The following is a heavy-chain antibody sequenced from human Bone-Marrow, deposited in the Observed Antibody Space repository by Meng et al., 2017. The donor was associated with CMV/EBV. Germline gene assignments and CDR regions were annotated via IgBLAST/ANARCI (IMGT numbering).Heavy chain of an antibody. CDR2: FNTYTGNP. CDR3: ARPRERAGRILLWFGANWFDP. J-gene: IGHJ5*02. D-gene: IGHD3-10*01. V-gene: IGHV7-81*01. Sequence: ASVKVSCKASGYSFTTYGMNWVLQAPGQGLEWMGWFNTYTGNPTYAQGFTGRFVFSMDTSASTAYLQISSLKAEDMAMYYCARPRERAGRILLWFGANWFDPWGHGTLVTVSS. CDR1: GYSFTTYG.